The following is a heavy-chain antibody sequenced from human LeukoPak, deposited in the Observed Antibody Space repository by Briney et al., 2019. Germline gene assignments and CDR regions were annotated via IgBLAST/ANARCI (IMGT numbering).Heavy chain of an antibody. Sequence: SGGSLRLSCAASGFTFNRYAIHWVRQAPGKGLEWVTDISYDGANKYYADSVKGRFTISRDNSKNTVYLQMNSLRSQDTAVYYCARADSTYYDIWSGYQPFDYWGQGTPVTVSS. J-gene: IGHJ4*02. CDR3: ARADSTYYDIWSGYQPFDY. V-gene: IGHV3-30-3*01. CDR1: GFTFNRYA. CDR2: ISYDGANK. D-gene: IGHD3-3*01.